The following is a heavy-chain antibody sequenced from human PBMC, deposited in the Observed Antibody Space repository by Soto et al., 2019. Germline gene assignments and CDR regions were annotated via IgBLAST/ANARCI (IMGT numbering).Heavy chain of an antibody. CDR1: GFTFSSHY. J-gene: IGHJ4*02. D-gene: IGHD5-18*01. CDR2: IYSGGST. CDR3: ARDTSSYGYFDY. V-gene: IGHV3-66*01. Sequence: VQLVESGGGVVQPGRSLRLSCAASGFTFSSHYMSWVRQAPGKGLEWVSVIYSGGSTYYADSVKGRFTISRDNSKNTLYLQMNSLRAEDTAVYYCARDTSSYGYFDYWGQGTLVTVSS.